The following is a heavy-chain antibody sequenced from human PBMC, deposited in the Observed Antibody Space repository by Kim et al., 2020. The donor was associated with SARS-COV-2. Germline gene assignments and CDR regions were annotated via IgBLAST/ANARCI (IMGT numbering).Heavy chain of an antibody. Sequence: SVKVSCKASGDTYSNYAITWVRQAPGQGLEWMGDIMPIFGTSNYAQKFQDRIVFTADGSTNTGYMELSSLRYEDTAVYCCANPTGNVDVWGQGTAITVSS. J-gene: IGHJ6*02. CDR2: IMPIFGTS. D-gene: IGHD2-8*01. V-gene: IGHV1-69*13. CDR3: ANPTGNVDV. CDR1: GDTYSNYA.